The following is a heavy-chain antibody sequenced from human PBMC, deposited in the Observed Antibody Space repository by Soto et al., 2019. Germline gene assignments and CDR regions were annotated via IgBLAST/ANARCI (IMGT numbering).Heavy chain of an antibody. CDR1: GYTFTSYG. V-gene: IGHV1-18*01. D-gene: IGHD1-7*01. CDR3: ARAEDWNFSRGTFDY. CDR2: ISAYNGNT. Sequence: ASVKVSCKASGYTFTSYGISWVRQAPGQGLEWMGWISAYNGNTNYAQKLQGRVTMTTDTSTSTAYMELRSLRSDDTAVYYCARAEDWNFSRGTFDYWGQGTLVTVSS. J-gene: IGHJ4*02.